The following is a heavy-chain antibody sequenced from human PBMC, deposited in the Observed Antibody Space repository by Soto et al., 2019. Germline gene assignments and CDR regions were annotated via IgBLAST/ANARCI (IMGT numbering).Heavy chain of an antibody. CDR2: IRSQPSGGTT. Sequence: EVYLVESGGGLVEPGRSLRLSCTGSGFPFANFLMSWFRQAPGKGLEWVGFIRSQPSGGTTQYAASVRGRFTISRDDSKGIAYLQMNSLKSEDSGVYYCIGSFPFWGQGTLVTVSS. D-gene: IGHD3-10*01. J-gene: IGHJ1*01. CDR3: IGSFPF. V-gene: IGHV3-49*03. CDR1: GFPFANFL.